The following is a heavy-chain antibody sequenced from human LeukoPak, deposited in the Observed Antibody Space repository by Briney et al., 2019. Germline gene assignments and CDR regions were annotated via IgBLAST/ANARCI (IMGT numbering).Heavy chain of an antibody. V-gene: IGHV3-23*01. CDR3: AKHRGYSYAGGYWYFDL. CDR2: ISGSGYST. J-gene: IGHJ2*01. D-gene: IGHD5-18*01. CDR1: GFTFSSYA. Sequence: GGSLRLSCAASGFTFSSYAMSWVRQAPGKGLEWVSAISGSGYSTYHADSVKGRFTISRDNSKNTLYLQMNSLRAEDTAVYYCAKHRGYSYAGGYWYFDLWGRGTLVTVSS.